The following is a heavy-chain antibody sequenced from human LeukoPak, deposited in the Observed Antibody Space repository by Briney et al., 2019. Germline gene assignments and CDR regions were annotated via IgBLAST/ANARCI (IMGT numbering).Heavy chain of an antibody. CDR1: GFTFSSYA. Sequence: GGSLRLSCAASGFTFSSYAMHWVRQAPGKGLEWVAVISYDGSNKYYADSVKGRFTISRDNSKNTLYLQMNSLRAEDTAVYYCARDVAVAATTPFDYWGQGTLVTVSS. V-gene: IGHV3-30*04. J-gene: IGHJ4*02. CDR3: ARDVAVAATTPFDY. D-gene: IGHD2-15*01. CDR2: ISYDGSNK.